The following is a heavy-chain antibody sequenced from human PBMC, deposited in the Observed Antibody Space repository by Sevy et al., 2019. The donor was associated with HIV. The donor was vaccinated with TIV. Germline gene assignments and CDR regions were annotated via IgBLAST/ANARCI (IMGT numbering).Heavy chain of an antibody. CDR2: IGWNSGSV. J-gene: IGHJ4*02. D-gene: IGHD3-10*01. V-gene: IGHV3-9*01. Sequence: GGSLRLSCAASGFRFEDYGMHWVRRAPGKGLEWVSGIGWNSGSVGYAVSVKGRFTISRDNAKNLPYLQMNSLTSEDTALYYCAKDLLPYGSGSYPLDYWGQGTVVTVSS. CDR1: GFRFEDYG. CDR3: AKDLLPYGSGSYPLDY.